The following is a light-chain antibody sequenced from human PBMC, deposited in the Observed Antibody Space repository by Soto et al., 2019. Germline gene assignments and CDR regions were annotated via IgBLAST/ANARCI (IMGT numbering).Light chain of an antibody. Sequence: EIVLTQSPGTLSLSPGERATLSCWASQSVSGNFLAWYQVKPGQAPRLVVYGASTRASGLPDRFSGSGSGTDFTLTISRLQPEDFAMYYCQVYNSSPWTFGQGTKVDI. CDR2: GAS. J-gene: IGKJ1*01. CDR1: QSVSGNF. CDR3: QVYNSSPWT. V-gene: IGKV3-20*01.